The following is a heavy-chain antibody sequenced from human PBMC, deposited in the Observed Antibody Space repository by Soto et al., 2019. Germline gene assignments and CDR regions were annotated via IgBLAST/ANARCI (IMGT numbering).Heavy chain of an antibody. Sequence: QVQLVESGGGVVQPGRSLRLSCAASGFAFSNYGMHWVRQAPGKGLEWVAVIWYDGSNKYYADSVKGRFTISRDNSKNTLYVQMNSLRAEDTAVYYCARSGDHDYYSAMDVWGQGTTVTVSS. J-gene: IGHJ6*02. CDR2: IWYDGSNK. CDR3: ARSGDHDYYSAMDV. V-gene: IGHV3-33*01. D-gene: IGHD2-21*02. CDR1: GFAFSNYG.